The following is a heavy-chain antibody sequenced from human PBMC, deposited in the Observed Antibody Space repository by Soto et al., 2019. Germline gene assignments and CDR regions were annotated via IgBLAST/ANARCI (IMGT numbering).Heavy chain of an antibody. Sequence: PSETLSRTCAVYGGSFSGYYCSWIRQPPGKGLERMGEINQSGSTKDNPSLKSRVTISVGTSKNHFSLKLSSVTAAHTAVYYCASVMDIYRSRTTRYSNNWFDPWVQRPLVTVSS. D-gene: IGHD2-2*02. J-gene: IGHJ5*02. CDR3: ASVMDIYRSRTTRYSNNWFDP. CDR2: INQSGST. CDR1: GGSFSGYY. V-gene: IGHV4-34*01.